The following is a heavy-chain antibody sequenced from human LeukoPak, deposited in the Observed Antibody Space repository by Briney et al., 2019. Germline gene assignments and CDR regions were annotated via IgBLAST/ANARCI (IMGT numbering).Heavy chain of an antibody. Sequence: PGGSLSLSCAASGFTFSSYDMHWVRQATGKGLEWVSAIGTAGDTYYPGSVKGRFTISRENAKNSLYLQMNSLRAGDTAVYYCARDRQTGYGAYYDYWGQGTLVPVSS. J-gene: IGHJ4*02. CDR3: ARDRQTGYGAYYDY. CDR2: IGTAGDT. CDR1: GFTFSSYD. V-gene: IGHV3-13*04. D-gene: IGHD4-17*01.